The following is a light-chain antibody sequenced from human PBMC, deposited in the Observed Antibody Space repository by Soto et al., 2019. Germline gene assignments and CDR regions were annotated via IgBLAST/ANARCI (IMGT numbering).Light chain of an antibody. V-gene: IGLV2-8*01. CDR2: DVN. CDR3: SSFAGSNSFV. J-gene: IGLJ1*01. Sequence: QSALTQPPSASGSPGQSVTISCAGSNTDVGAYNYVSWYQQLPGKAPKLIIYDVNKRPSGVPDRFSGSKFDKTASLTVSGLQAEDEAEYYCSSFAGSNSFVFGTGTKVTVL. CDR1: NTDVGAYNY.